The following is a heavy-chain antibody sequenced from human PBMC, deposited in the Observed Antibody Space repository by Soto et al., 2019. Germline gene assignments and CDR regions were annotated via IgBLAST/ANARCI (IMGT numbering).Heavy chain of an antibody. CDR3: ARGPGLYSGSYYLDY. D-gene: IGHD1-26*01. CDR2: ISGYNGNT. Sequence: QVQLVQSGAEVEKPWASVKVSCKTSGYSFISYSITWVREAPGQGFEWMGWISGYNGNTNYAQSIQGRATMTTDTSTTTAYMELWSLRSDDTSVYYCARGPGLYSGSYYLDYWGQGTLVTVSS. CDR1: GYSFISYS. V-gene: IGHV1-18*01. J-gene: IGHJ4*02.